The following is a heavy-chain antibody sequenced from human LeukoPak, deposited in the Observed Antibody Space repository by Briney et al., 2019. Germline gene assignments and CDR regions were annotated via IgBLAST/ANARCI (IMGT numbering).Heavy chain of an antibody. J-gene: IGHJ4*02. V-gene: IGHV4-34*01. CDR2: INHSGST. D-gene: IGHD6-19*01. Sequence: SETLSLTCAVYGGSFSGYYWSWIRQPPGKGLEWIGEINHSGSTNYNPSLKSRVTISVDTSKNQFSLKLRSVTAADTAIYYCARRGSGWPFDYWGQGTLVTVSS. CDR3: ARRGSGWPFDY. CDR1: GGSFSGYY.